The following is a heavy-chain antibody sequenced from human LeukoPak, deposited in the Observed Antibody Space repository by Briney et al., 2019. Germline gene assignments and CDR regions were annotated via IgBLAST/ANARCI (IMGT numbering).Heavy chain of an antibody. CDR2: INHSGST. D-gene: IGHD6-19*01. V-gene: IGHV4-34*01. J-gene: IGHJ4*02. Sequence: PSETLSLTCAVYGGSFSGYYWSWIRQPPGKGLEWIGEINHSGSTNYNPSLKSRVTISVDTSKNQFSLKLSSVTAADTAVYYCARLAVAGIYYFDYWGQGTLVTVSS. CDR1: GGSFSGYY. CDR3: ARLAVAGIYYFDY.